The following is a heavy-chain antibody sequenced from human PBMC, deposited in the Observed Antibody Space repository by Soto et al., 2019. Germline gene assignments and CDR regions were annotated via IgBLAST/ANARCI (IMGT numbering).Heavy chain of an antibody. CDR3: ARGVVVVAASQLGWFDP. Sequence: QVQLVQSGAEVKKPGSSVKVSCKASGGTFSRDAISWVRQAPGQGLEWMGGIIPMFGTAKYVQKFQGRLTITADESTTTVYMELRSLRSDDTAVYYCARGVVVVAASQLGWFDPWGQGTLVTVSS. V-gene: IGHV1-69*01. J-gene: IGHJ5*02. CDR2: IIPMFGTA. D-gene: IGHD2-15*01. CDR1: GGTFSRDA.